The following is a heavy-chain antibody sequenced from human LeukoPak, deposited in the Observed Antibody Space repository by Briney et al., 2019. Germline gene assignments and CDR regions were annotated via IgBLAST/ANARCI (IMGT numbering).Heavy chain of an antibody. CDR3: ATPGRIAVAGQFDY. V-gene: IGHV4-39*01. CDR2: IYEGGSS. CDR1: GDSISSSTYY. J-gene: IGHJ4*02. Sequence: SETLSLTCSVSGDSISSSTYYWGWIRQPPGEGLEWIGYIYEGGSSYYNPSLKSRATISADTSKNQISRNLNSATAADTAIYYCATPGRIAVAGQFDYWGQGILVAVSS. D-gene: IGHD6-19*01.